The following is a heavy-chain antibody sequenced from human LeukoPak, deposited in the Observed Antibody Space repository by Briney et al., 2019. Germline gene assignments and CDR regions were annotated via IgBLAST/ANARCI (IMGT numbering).Heavy chain of an antibody. CDR2: IVVGSGNT. D-gene: IGHD2-2*01. V-gene: IGHV1-58*01. J-gene: IGHJ6*03. CDR3: AAKGYQLLSYYYYYMDV. Sequence: GASVKVSCKASGFTFTSSAVQWVRQARGQRLEWIGWIVVGSGNTNYAQKFQERVTITRDMSTSTAYIELSSLRSEDTAVYYCAAKGYQLLSYYYYYMDVWGKGTTVTVSS. CDR1: GFTFTSSA.